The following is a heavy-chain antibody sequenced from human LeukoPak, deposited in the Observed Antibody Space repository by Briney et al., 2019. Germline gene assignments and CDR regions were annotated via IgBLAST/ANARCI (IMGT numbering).Heavy chain of an antibody. CDR1: GFTVSSNY. J-gene: IGHJ4*02. D-gene: IGHD1-7*01. CDR3: ARDLGWNYAGGLDY. Sequence: PGGSLRLSCAASGFTVSSNYMSWVRQAPGKGLEWVSAIYSGGSTYYADSVKGRFTISRDNSKNTLYLQMNSLRAEDTAVYYCARDLGWNYAGGLDYWGQGTLVTASS. V-gene: IGHV3-53*01. CDR2: IYSGGST.